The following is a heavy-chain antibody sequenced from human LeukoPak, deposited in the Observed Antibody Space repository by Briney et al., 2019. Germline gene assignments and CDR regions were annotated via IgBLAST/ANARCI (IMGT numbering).Heavy chain of an antibody. CDR3: ARDHGIAAAGTGDFDY. CDR1: GFTFSSYG. V-gene: IGHV3-33*01. Sequence: GGSLRLSCAASGFTFSSYGMHWVRQAPCKGLEWVAVIWYDGSNKYYADSVKGRFTISRDNSKNTLYLQMNSLRAEDTAVYYCARDHGIAAAGTGDFDYWGQGTLVTVSS. J-gene: IGHJ4*02. D-gene: IGHD6-13*01. CDR2: IWYDGSNK.